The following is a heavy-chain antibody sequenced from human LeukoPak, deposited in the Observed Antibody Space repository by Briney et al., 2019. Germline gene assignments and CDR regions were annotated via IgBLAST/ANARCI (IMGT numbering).Heavy chain of an antibody. CDR1: GFTFSSYE. CDR3: ARDAYYYDSSGLR. Sequence: PGGSLRLSCAASGFTFSSYEMNWVRQAPGKGLEWVSYISSSGSTIYYADSVKGRFTISRDNAKNSLYLQMNSLRAEDTAVYYCARDAYYYDSSGLRWGQGTLVTVSS. J-gene: IGHJ4*02. CDR2: ISSSGSTI. D-gene: IGHD3-22*01. V-gene: IGHV3-48*03.